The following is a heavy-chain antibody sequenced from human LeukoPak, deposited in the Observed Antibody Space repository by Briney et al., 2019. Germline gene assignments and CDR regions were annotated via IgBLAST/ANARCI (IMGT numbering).Heavy chain of an antibody. D-gene: IGHD3-22*01. CDR2: IYTSGGT. CDR1: GGSISSYY. Sequence: PSETLSLTCTVSGGSISSYYWSWIRQPAGEGREWIGRIYTSGGTNYNPSLKRRVTISVDTSKNQFSLKLSSVTAADTAVYYCARGYDSSGRDYYFDYWGQGTLVTVSS. J-gene: IGHJ4*02. V-gene: IGHV4-4*07. CDR3: ARGYDSSGRDYYFDY.